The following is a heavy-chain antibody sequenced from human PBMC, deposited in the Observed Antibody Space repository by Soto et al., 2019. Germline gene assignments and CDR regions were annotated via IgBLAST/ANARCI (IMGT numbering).Heavy chain of an antibody. CDR2: ISASGSRT. J-gene: IGHJ3*01. CDR1: GFTFNNYA. D-gene: IGHD4-17*01. CDR3: GKDPNGDYVGGFEF. V-gene: IGHV3-23*01. Sequence: GSLRLSCAASGFTFNNYAMSWVRQAPGKGLEWVSGISASGSRTFYADSVKGRFTVSRDFSKNTLSRQMDSLRAEDTAVYFCGKDPNGDYVGGFEFWGPGTMVTVSS.